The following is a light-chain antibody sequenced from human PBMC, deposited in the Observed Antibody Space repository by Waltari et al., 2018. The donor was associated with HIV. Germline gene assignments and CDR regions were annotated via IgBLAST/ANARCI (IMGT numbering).Light chain of an antibody. CDR2: GAS. CDR3: QQHGTSPRT. CDR1: QSVASKY. Sequence: IVLTQSPGTLSLSPGERATLSCRASQSVASKYFAWYQQKPGQAPRVVIFGASSRATGIPDRFSGSGSGTDFTLTISRLEPEDFAVYYCQQHGTSPRTFGQGTKVEIK. J-gene: IGKJ1*01. V-gene: IGKV3-20*01.